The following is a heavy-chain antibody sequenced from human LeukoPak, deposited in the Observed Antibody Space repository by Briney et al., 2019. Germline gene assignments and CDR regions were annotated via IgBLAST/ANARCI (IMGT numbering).Heavy chain of an antibody. CDR3: AREACSGGSCYSLGAFDI. D-gene: IGHD2-15*01. J-gene: IGHJ3*02. V-gene: IGHV3-21*01. Sequence: GGSLRLSCAASGFTFSSYSMNWVRQAPGKGLEWVSSISSSSSYIYYADSVKGRFTISRDNAKNSLYLQMNSLRAEDTAVYYCAREACSGGSCYSLGAFDIWGQGTMVTVSS. CDR2: ISSSSSYI. CDR1: GFTFSSYS.